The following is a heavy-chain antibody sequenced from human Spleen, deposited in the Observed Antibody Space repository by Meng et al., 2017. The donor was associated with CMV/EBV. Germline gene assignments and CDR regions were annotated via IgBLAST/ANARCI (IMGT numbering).Heavy chain of an antibody. CDR2: INPNIGDT. J-gene: IGHJ4*02. D-gene: IGHD3-22*01. CDR1: GYSFLGYN. Sequence: ASVKVSCKASGYSFLGYNIHWVRQASGQGLEWMGWINPNIGDTKFAQNFKGRVTLTRETSSSTAYMELNRLRSDDTAVYYCATSAYDSSGYYWGFDHWGQGTLVTVSS. CDR3: ATSAYDSSGYYWGFDH. V-gene: IGHV1-2*02.